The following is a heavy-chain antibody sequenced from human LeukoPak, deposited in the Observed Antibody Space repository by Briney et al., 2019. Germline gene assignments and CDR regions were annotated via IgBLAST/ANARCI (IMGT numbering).Heavy chain of an antibody. J-gene: IGHJ4*02. CDR2: IYPGGNT. CDR1: GGSISSYY. V-gene: IGHV4-4*07. CDR3: ARAVADKTFDY. Sequence: PSETLSLTCTVSGGSISSYYWTWIRQPVGKGLEWIGRIYPGGNTNYNPSLKSRVTMSADTSKNQFSLKLRSVTAADTAVYYCARAVADKTFDYWGPGTLVTVSS.